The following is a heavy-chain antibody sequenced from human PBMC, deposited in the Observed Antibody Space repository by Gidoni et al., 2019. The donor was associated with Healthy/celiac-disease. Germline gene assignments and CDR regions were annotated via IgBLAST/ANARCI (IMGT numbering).Heavy chain of an antibody. V-gene: IGHV3-9*01. D-gene: IGHD1-26*01. J-gene: IGHJ6*02. Sequence: EVQLVESGGGLVQPGSSLRLSCAASGFTFDDYAMHGVRPAPGKGLEWVSGISLNSGSIGYADSVKGRFTISRDNAKNSLYLQMNSLRAEDTALYYCAKSSGGGSPGDYGMDVWGQGTTVTVSS. CDR2: ISLNSGSI. CDR1: GFTFDDYA. CDR3: AKSSGGGSPGDYGMDV.